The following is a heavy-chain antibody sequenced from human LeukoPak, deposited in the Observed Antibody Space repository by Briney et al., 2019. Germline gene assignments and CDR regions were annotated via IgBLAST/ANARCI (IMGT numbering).Heavy chain of an antibody. V-gene: IGHV3-21*01. J-gene: IGHJ6*03. Sequence: GGSLRLSCAASGFTFSRYNMNWVRQAPGKGLEWVSSISSSSSYIYYADSVKGRFTISRDNAKNSLYLQMNSLRAEDTAVYYCARGGLGYCSGGSCYSPYYMDVWGKGTTVTVSS. D-gene: IGHD2-15*01. CDR2: ISSSSSYI. CDR1: GFTFSRYN. CDR3: ARGGLGYCSGGSCYSPYYMDV.